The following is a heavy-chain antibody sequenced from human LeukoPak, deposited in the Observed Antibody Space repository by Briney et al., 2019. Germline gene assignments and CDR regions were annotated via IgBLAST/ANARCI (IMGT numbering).Heavy chain of an antibody. CDR1: GFTFSSYE. V-gene: IGHV3-48*03. Sequence: GGSLRLSCAASGFTFSSYEMNWVRQAPGKGLEWISYISSSGSAISYADSVRGRFTISRDNAKNSLYLQMNSLRAEDTAVYYCAREVQGGPFVVSIPFDYWGQGTLVTVSS. D-gene: IGHD2-21*01. J-gene: IGHJ4*02. CDR2: ISSSGSAI. CDR3: AREVQGGPFVVSIPFDY.